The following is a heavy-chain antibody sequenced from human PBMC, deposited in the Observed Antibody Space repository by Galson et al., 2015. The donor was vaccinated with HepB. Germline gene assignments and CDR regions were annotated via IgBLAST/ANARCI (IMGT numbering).Heavy chain of an antibody. D-gene: IGHD3-10*01. Sequence: SVKVSCKASGYTFTSCGISWVRQAPGQGLEWMGWISPYNGNTNYAQKFQGRVTMTTDTSTSTAYMELRSLRSDDTAVYYCARRWFGDTTFDYWGQGTLVTVSS. CDR2: ISPYNGNT. J-gene: IGHJ4*02. CDR1: GYTFTSCG. V-gene: IGHV1-18*01. CDR3: ARRWFGDTTFDY.